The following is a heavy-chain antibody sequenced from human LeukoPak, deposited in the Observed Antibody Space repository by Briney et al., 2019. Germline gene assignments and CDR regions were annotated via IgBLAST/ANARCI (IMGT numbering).Heavy chain of an antibody. D-gene: IGHD3-10*01. V-gene: IGHV3-23*01. J-gene: IGHJ3*02. CDR2: ISGSGGST. CDR3: AKDQGLLLWFGESPLGAFDI. CDR1: GFTFSSYA. Sequence: GGSLRLSCAASGFTFSSYAMSWVRQAPGKGLEWVSAISGSGGSTYYADSVKGRFTISRDNSKNTLYLQMNSLRAEDTAVYYCAKDQGLLLWFGESPLGAFDIWGQGTMVTVSS.